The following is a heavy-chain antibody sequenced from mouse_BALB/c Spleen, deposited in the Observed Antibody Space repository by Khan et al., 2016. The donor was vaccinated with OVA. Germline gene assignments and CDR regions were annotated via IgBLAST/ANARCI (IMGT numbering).Heavy chain of an antibody. V-gene: IGHV6-6*02. CDR2: IRFKSGDYVS. J-gene: IGHJ2*01. CDR3: WILL. CDR1: GFTFSNYW. Sequence: VQLKESGGGLVQPGGSMKLSCVASGFTFSNYWMNWVRQSPEKGLEWVADIRFKSGDYVSHYAVSVKGRFTISKGDSNSSVYLQMNNLRAEDTCIYYCWILLWGQGTTVTVSS.